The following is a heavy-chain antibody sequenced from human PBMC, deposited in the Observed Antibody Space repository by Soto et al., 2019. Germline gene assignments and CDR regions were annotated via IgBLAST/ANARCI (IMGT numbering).Heavy chain of an antibody. CDR2: ISSNGGST. CDR1: GFAVSNYA. V-gene: IGHV3-64D*06. CDR3: VKDRYVDY. Sequence: GFLRLSFSVFGFAVSNYAMHWVRQAPGKGLQYVSSISSNGGSTYYADSVKGRFTISRDNSKNTLYLQMSSLRIEDTDVYYCVKDRYVDYWGQGSLVTVSS. J-gene: IGHJ4*02.